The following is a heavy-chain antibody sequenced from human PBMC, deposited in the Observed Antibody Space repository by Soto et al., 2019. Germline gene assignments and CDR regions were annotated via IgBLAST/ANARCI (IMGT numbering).Heavy chain of an antibody. J-gene: IGHJ4*02. CDR2: IIPMIGRT. Sequence: QVQLVQSGAEVKKPGSSVKVSCKASGGTFNNYGMGWVRQAPGQGIEWMGGIIPMIGRTNYAQKFQGRHTLTADASRSTAYMELRSLRSDDTAVYYCASRDYDVLTGYSYDDWGQGTLVTVSS. V-gene: IGHV1-69*01. CDR3: ASRDYDVLTGYSYDD. CDR1: GGTFNNYG. D-gene: IGHD3-9*01.